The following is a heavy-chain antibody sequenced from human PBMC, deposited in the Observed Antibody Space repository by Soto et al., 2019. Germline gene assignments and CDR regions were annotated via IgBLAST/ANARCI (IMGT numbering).Heavy chain of an antibody. Sequence: QVQLVQSGAEVKKPGSSVKVSCKASGGTLSNYAISWVRQAPGQGLEWMGGIIPIFGTANYAQKFQGRVTITADESTSTAYMELSSLRSEDTAIYYCAVGSVDIVPTGMKPFDPWGQGTLVTVSS. CDR1: GGTLSNYA. V-gene: IGHV1-69*12. J-gene: IGHJ5*02. CDR2: IIPIFGTA. D-gene: IGHD5-12*01. CDR3: AVGSVDIVPTGMKPFDP.